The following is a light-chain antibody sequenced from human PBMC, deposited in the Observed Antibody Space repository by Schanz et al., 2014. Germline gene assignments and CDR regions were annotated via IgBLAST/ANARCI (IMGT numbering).Light chain of an antibody. CDR3: QQYNSYWG. Sequence: DIQMTQSPSTLSASVGDRVTLTCRASQSIGNSLAWYQQKPGKAPKLLIYDASSLESGVPSRFSGSGSGTEFTLTISSLQPDDFATYYCQQYNSYWGFGQGTKVEIK. CDR1: QSIGNS. J-gene: IGKJ1*01. V-gene: IGKV1-5*01. CDR2: DAS.